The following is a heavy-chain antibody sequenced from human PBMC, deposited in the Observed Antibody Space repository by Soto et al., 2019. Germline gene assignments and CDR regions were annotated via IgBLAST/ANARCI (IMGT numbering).Heavy chain of an antibody. J-gene: IGHJ6*03. V-gene: IGHV1-69*02. CDR3: ARGPQRFFESGDYMDV. CDR1: GGTFSSYT. CDR2: IIPILGIA. D-gene: IGHD3-3*01. Sequence: QVQLVQSGAEVKKPGSSVKVSCKASGGTFSSYTISWVRQAPGQGLEWMGRIIPILGIANYAQKFQGRVTITADKSTSTAYMELSSLRSEDTAVYYCARGPQRFFESGDYMDVWGKGTTVTVSS.